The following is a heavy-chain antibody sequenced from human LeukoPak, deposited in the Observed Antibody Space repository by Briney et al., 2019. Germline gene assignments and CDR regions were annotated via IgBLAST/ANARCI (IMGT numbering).Heavy chain of an antibody. CDR1: GDSVSSNSAA. J-gene: IGHJ6*02. D-gene: IGHD3-22*01. V-gene: IGHV6-1*01. Sequence: SQTLSLTCAISGDSVSSNSAAWNWVRQSPSRGLEWLGRTYCRSKWYNDYAVSVKSRITINPDTSKNQFSLQLNSVTPEDTAVYYCARDSPSNYYDSSGYYLPPLNYYGMDVWGQGTTVTVSS. CDR3: ARDSPSNYYDSSGYYLPPLNYYGMDV. CDR2: TYCRSKWYN.